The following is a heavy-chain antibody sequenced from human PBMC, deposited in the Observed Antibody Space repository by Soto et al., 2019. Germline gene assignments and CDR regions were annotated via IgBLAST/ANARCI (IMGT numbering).Heavy chain of an antibody. V-gene: IGHV3-74*01. D-gene: IGHD2-15*01. Sequence: QAGGSLRLSCAASGFRFSSYWMHWVRQAPGKGLVWVSRINGDGSSTRYADSVKGRFTISRDNAKNTLYLQMNSLRAEDAAIYYCAKKHRSGTFDYWGQGTLVTVS. J-gene: IGHJ4*02. CDR1: GFRFSSYW. CDR2: INGDGSST. CDR3: AKKHRSGTFDY.